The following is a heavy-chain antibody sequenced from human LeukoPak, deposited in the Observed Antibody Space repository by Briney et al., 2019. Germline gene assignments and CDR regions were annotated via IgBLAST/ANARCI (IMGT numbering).Heavy chain of an antibody. CDR2: IKSDGSTT. J-gene: IGHJ4*02. V-gene: IGHV3-74*01. CDR1: GFTFSNSW. CDR3: ASGSYCTNGVCYKGFDH. Sequence: PGGSLRLSCAAFGFTFSNSWMHWVRQAPGKGLVWVSRIKSDGSTTTYADSVKGRFTISRDNAKNTLFLQLNSLTTEDTAVYYCASGSYCTNGVCYKGFDHWGQGTLVTVSS. D-gene: IGHD2-8*01.